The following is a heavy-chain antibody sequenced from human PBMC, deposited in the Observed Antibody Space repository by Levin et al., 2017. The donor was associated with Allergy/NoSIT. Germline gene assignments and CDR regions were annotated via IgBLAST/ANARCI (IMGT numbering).Heavy chain of an antibody. D-gene: IGHD4-17*01. V-gene: IGHV3-30-3*01. Sequence: GESLKISCAASGFTFSSYAMHWVRQAPGKGLEWVAVISYDGSNKYYADSVKGRFTISRDNSKNTLYLQMNSLRAEDTAVYYCARDYRRGLLDYWGQGTLVTVSS. CDR1: GFTFSSYA. CDR2: ISYDGSNK. J-gene: IGHJ4*02. CDR3: ARDYRRGLLDY.